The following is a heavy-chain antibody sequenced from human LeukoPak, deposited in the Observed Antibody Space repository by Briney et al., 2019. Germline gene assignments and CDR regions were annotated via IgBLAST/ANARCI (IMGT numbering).Heavy chain of an antibody. D-gene: IGHD1-26*01. Sequence: PSETLSLTCTVSGDSISSYYWSWIRQPPGKGLEWIGYIYYIGGTNYNPSLKSRVTISVDTSKNDFSLKLSSVTAADTAVYYCARDLPGSPNWFDPWGQGTLVTVSS. V-gene: IGHV4-59*01. CDR1: GDSISSYY. CDR2: IYYIGGT. CDR3: ARDLPGSPNWFDP. J-gene: IGHJ5*02.